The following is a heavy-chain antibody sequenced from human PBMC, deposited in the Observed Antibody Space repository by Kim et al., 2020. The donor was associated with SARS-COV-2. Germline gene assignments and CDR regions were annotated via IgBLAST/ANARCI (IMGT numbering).Heavy chain of an antibody. Sequence: GESLKISCKGSGYSFTSYWIGWVRQMPGKGLEWMGIIYPGDSDTRYSPSFQGQVTISADKSISTAYLQWSSLKASDTAMYYCARAGMYYDILTGYYYGAFDIWGQGTMVTVSS. V-gene: IGHV5-51*01. CDR1: GYSFTSYW. CDR2: IYPGDSDT. CDR3: ARAGMYYDILTGYYYGAFDI. J-gene: IGHJ3*02. D-gene: IGHD3-9*01.